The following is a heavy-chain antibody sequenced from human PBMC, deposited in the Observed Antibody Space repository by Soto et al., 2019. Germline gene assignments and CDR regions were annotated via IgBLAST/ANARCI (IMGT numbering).Heavy chain of an antibody. Sequence: SETLSLTCNVCEASISSSNYYWCWIRQPAGKGLAWFGSIFYSGSNYYNPSLKSRVTISIVTSQNQFSLRLTSLTAADTAVYYCVRHPRIMLPRQHAYYFETWGPGNLVIVS. J-gene: IGHJ4*02. CDR2: IFYSGSN. D-gene: IGHD1-1*01. V-gene: IGHV4-39*01. CDR3: VRHPRIMLPRQHAYYFET. CDR1: EASISSSNYY.